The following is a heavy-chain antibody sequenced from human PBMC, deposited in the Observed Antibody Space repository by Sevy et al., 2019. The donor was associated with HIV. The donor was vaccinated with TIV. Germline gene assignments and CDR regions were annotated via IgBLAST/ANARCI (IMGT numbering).Heavy chain of an antibody. CDR1: GFTVSSNY. V-gene: IGHV3-53*01. J-gene: IGHJ5*02. D-gene: IGHD4-17*01. Sequence: GGSLRLSCAASGFTVSSNYMSWVRQAPGKGLEWVSVIYSGGSTYYADSVKGRFTISRDNSKNTLYLQMNSLRAEDTAVYYCASTVPNAGWFDPWGQGTLVTVSS. CDR2: IYSGGST. CDR3: ASTVPNAGWFDP.